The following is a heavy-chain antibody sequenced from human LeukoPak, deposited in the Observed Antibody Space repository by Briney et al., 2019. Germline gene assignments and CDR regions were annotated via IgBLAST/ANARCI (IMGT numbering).Heavy chain of an antibody. CDR1: GFTFSSYW. V-gene: IGHV3-7*01. D-gene: IGHD3-16*02. CDR3: ARVDYIWGSYRYTGVDY. CDR2: IKQDGSEK. Sequence: GGSLRLSCAASGFTFSSYWMSWVRQAPGKGLEWVANIKQDGSEKYYVDSVKGRSTISRDNAKNSLYLQMNSLRAEDTAVYYCARVDYIWGSYRYTGVDYWGQGTLVTVSS. J-gene: IGHJ4*02.